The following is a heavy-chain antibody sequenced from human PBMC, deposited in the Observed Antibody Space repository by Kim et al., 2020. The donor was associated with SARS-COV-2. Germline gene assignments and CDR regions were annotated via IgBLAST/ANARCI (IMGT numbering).Heavy chain of an antibody. J-gene: IGHJ4*02. CDR2: IKQDGSEK. Sequence: GGSLRLSCAASGFTFSTYWMSWVLQAPGKGLEWVANIKQDGSEKYYVDSVKGRFTISRDNAKNSLFLQMNSLRAEDTAIYYCARPPHSDIAAAGTKGYYFDYWGQGTLVTVSS. CDR3: ARPPHSDIAAAGTKGYYFDY. CDR1: GFTFSTYW. D-gene: IGHD6-13*01. V-gene: IGHV3-7*03.